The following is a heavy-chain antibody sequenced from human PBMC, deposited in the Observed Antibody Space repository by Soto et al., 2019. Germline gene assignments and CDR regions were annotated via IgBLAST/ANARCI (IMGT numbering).Heavy chain of an antibody. CDR3: AKGGYTFGFRFDS. CDR1: GFTFGSYA. Sequence: GGSLRLSCAASGFTFGSYAMSWVRQAPGKGLEWVSTIDKTGVSTYYADSVKGRFTISRDNSKQTLYLQMISLRAEDTAVYYCAKGGYTFGFRFDSWGQGTLVTVSS. D-gene: IGHD5-18*01. V-gene: IGHV3-23*01. CDR2: IDKTGVST. J-gene: IGHJ4*02.